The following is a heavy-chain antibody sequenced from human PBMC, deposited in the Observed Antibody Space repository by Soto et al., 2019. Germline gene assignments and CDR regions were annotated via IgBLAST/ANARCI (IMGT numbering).Heavy chain of an antibody. D-gene: IGHD6-13*01. Sequence: DVQLVESGGGLVQPGRSLRLSCAASGFTFDDYAMHWVRQAPGKGLEWVSGISWNSGSIGYADSVKGRFTISRDNAKNSLYLQMNSLRAEDTALYYCAKDGIAAAGRDYYYYYMDVWGKGTTVTVSS. CDR3: AKDGIAAAGRDYYYYYMDV. V-gene: IGHV3-9*01. CDR2: ISWNSGSI. J-gene: IGHJ6*03. CDR1: GFTFDDYA.